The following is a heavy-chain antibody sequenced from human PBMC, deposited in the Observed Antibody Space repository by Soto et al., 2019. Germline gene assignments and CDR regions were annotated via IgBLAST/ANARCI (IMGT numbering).Heavy chain of an antibody. Sequence: ASVKVSCKASGYTFTSYAMHWVRLAPGQRLEWMGWINAGNGNTKYSQKFQGRVTITRDTSASTAYMELSSLRSEDTAVYYCARTLVGATPADYWGQGTLVTSPQ. CDR1: GYTFTSYA. CDR3: ARTLVGATPADY. V-gene: IGHV1-3*01. J-gene: IGHJ4*02. CDR2: INAGNGNT. D-gene: IGHD1-26*01.